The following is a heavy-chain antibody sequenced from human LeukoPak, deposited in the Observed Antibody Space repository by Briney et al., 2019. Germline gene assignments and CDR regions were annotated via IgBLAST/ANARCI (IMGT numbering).Heavy chain of an antibody. CDR1: GFTFSSYG. CDR3: AKDDPLFDY. CDR2: IRYDGNKE. Sequence: PGGSLRLSCAASGFTFSSYGMHWVRQAPGKGLEWVAFIRYDGNKENYADSVKGRFTISRDNSKNTVYLQMDSLRTEDTAVYYCAKDDPLFDYWGQGTLVTVSS. J-gene: IGHJ4*02. V-gene: IGHV3-30*02.